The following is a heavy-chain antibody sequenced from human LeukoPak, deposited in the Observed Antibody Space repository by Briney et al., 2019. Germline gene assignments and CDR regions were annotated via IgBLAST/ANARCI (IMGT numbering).Heavy chain of an antibody. Sequence: PSETLSLTCTVSGGSISSYYWSWIRQPPGKGLEWIGYIYYSGSTNYNPSLKSRVTISVDTSKNQFSLKLSSVTAADTAVYYCAREVGSYGVFHDAFDIWGQGTMVTVSS. D-gene: IGHD4-17*01. CDR2: IYYSGST. J-gene: IGHJ3*02. CDR1: GGSISSYY. CDR3: AREVGSYGVFHDAFDI. V-gene: IGHV4-59*01.